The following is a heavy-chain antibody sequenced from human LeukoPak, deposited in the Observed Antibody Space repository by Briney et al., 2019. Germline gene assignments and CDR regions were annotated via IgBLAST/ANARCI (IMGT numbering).Heavy chain of an antibody. CDR1: GYTFTGYY. J-gene: IGHJ4*02. CDR3: ARLYGGNSLGQMDY. Sequence: GASVKVSCKASGYTFTGYYMHWVLQAPGQGLEWMGWINPHSGGTNYAQKFQGRVTMTRDTSISTAYMDLSSLISNDTAVYYCARLYGGNSLGQMDYWGQGTLVTVSS. CDR2: INPHSGGT. V-gene: IGHV1-2*02. D-gene: IGHD4-23*01.